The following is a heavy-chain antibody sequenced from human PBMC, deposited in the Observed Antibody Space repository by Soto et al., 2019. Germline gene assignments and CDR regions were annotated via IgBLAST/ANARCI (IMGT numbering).Heavy chain of an antibody. CDR3: ARSPGLEQWLVRYY. D-gene: IGHD6-19*01. J-gene: IGHJ4*02. V-gene: IGHV1-3*01. CDR1: GYTFTRYP. Sequence: QVQLVQSGAEVKKPGASVKVSCKASGYTFTRYPIHWVRQAPGQRLEWMGWINPGNGQTEDSQNFQGRVTITRDTSATTPYMELSSLSDEETAVYYCARSPGLEQWLVRYYWGQGTLASVSS. CDR2: INPGNGQT.